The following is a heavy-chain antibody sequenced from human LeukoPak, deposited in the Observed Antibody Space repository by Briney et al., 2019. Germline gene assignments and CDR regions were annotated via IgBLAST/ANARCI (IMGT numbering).Heavy chain of an antibody. CDR3: ANHNPRLVHYYYYGMDV. V-gene: IGHV3-23*01. CDR2: ISSSGTT. Sequence: PGGSLRLSCAASGFTFSTSAMNWVSQAPGKGLEWVSGISSSGTTWYADSVKGRFTISRDNSKNTLYLQMNSLRAEDTAVYYCANHNPRLVHYYYYGMDVWGQGTTVTVSS. CDR1: GFTFSTSA. J-gene: IGHJ6*02. D-gene: IGHD6-19*01.